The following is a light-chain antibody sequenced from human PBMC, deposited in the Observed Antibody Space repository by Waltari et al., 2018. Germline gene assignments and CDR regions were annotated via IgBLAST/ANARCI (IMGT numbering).Light chain of an antibody. CDR2: GNN. V-gene: IGLV1-40*01. CDR3: QSFDNILRGSV. J-gene: IGLJ2*01. Sequence: QHVLTQPPSVSGAPGQTVIIPCPGTSSIVDNDVHRYPQLPGTAPKLLIYGNNIRPSGVPDRFSGSRSATSASLAITDLRPEDEGDYHCQSFDNILRGSVFGGGTKLTVL. CDR1: SSIVDND.